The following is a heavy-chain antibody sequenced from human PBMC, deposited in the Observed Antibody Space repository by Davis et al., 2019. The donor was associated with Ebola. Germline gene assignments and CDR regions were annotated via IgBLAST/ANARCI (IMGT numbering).Heavy chain of an antibody. J-gene: IGHJ6*02. V-gene: IGHV4-34*01. CDR3: ARGVYDILTGYLDV. CDR2: INHSGST. D-gene: IGHD3-9*01. Sequence: SETLSLTCAVYGGSFRGYYWSWIRQPPGKGLEWIGEINHSGSTNYNPSLKSRVTISVDTSKNQFSLKLSSVTAADTAVYYCARGVYDILTGYLDVWGQGNTVTVSS. CDR1: GGSFRGYY.